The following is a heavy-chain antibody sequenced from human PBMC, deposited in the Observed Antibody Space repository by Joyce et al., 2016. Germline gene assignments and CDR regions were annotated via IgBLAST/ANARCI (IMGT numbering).Heavy chain of an antibody. CDR1: GDSISSGNNF. J-gene: IGHJ3*01. V-gene: IGHV4-30-4*01. Sequence: QVQLQESGPGLVKPSQTLSLTCTASGDSISSGNNFWSWIRQPPGKGLEWIGYISYSGYPYYNPSLKSRVAMSIDTSKNQFSLNLNSVTAADTAVYYCARIVEGDLDVFDVWGQGTMVTVSS. D-gene: IGHD2-21*02. CDR2: ISYSGYP. CDR3: ARIVEGDLDVFDV.